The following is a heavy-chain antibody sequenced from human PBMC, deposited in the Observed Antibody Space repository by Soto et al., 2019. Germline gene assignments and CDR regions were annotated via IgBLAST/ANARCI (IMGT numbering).Heavy chain of an antibody. CDR1: GGSISSGGYY. V-gene: IGHV4-31*03. J-gene: IGHJ6*03. CDR2: IYYSGST. CDR3: ATRLYYYYYMDV. Sequence: PSETLSLTCTVSGGSISSGGYYWSWIRQHPGKGLEWIGYIYYSGSTYYNPSLKSRVTISVDTSKNQFSLKLSSVTAADTAVYYCATRLYYYYYMDVWGKGTTVTVSS.